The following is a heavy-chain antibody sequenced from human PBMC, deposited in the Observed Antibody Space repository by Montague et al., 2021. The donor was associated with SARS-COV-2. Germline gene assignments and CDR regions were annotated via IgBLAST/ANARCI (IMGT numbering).Heavy chain of an antibody. J-gene: IGHJ4*02. Sequence: CAISGDSVSSYPAACNWIRQSPLSALEWLGWSSYMSKRYCDYAVSVKSRMTISPDTSKNQFSPQLSSVTPEDRAVYYCARDPRYSLSWSFDYWGQGTLVTVSS. V-gene: IGHV6-1*01. CDR2: SSYMSKRYC. CDR1: GDSVSSYPAA. D-gene: IGHD6-13*01. CDR3: ARDPRYSLSWSFDY.